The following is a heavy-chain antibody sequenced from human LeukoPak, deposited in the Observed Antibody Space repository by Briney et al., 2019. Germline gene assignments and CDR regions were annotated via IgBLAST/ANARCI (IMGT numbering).Heavy chain of an antibody. Sequence: GGSLRLSCAASGFTFSSYWMHWVRQAPGKGLVWVSRINSDGSSTSYADSVKGRFTISRDNAKNTLYLQMNSLRAEDTAVYYCAQIGATVTTQFDYWGQGTLVTVSS. CDR1: GFTFSSYW. D-gene: IGHD4-17*01. V-gene: IGHV3-74*01. J-gene: IGHJ4*02. CDR2: INSDGSST. CDR3: AQIGATVTTQFDY.